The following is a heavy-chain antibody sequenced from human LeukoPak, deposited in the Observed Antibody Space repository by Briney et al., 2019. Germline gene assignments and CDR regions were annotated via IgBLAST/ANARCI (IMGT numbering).Heavy chain of an antibody. V-gene: IGHV3-30*02. CDR3: AKNHEAFSSSWYGA. J-gene: IGHJ4*02. CDR2: IRYDGSNK. D-gene: IGHD6-13*01. CDR1: GFTFSSYG. Sequence: PGGSLRLSCAASGFTFSSYGMHWVRQAPDKGLEWVAFIRYDGSNKYYADSVKGRFTISRDNSKNTLYLQMNSLRAEDTAVYYCAKNHEAFSSSWYGAWGQGTLVTVSS.